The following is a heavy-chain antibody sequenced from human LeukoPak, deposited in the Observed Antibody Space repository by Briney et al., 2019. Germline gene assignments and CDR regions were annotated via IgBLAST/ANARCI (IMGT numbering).Heavy chain of an antibody. J-gene: IGHJ4*02. V-gene: IGHV1-18*01. D-gene: IGHD3-10*01. CDR3: ARDLITIIRGFDY. Sequence: ASVKVSCKASGYTFTSYGISWVRQAPGQGLEWMGWITAYNDNTYYAQKLQGRVTMTTDTSTSTAYMELRSLRSDDTAVYYCARDLITIIRGFDYWGQGTLVTVSS. CDR1: GYTFTSYG. CDR2: ITAYNDNT.